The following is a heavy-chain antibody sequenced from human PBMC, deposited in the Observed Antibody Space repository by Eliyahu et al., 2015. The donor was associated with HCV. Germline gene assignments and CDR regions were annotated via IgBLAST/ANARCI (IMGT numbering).Heavy chain of an antibody. CDR3: ARGGPRITMIVVAIGWFDP. CDR2: INHSGST. J-gene: IGHJ5*02. Sequence: QVQLQQWGAGLLKPSETLSLTCAVYGXSFSGYYWSWIRQPPGKGLEWIGEINHSGSTNYNPSLKSRVTISVDTSKNQFSLKLSSVTAADTAVYYCARGGPRITMIVVAIGWFDPWGQGTLVTVSS. CDR1: GXSFSGYY. D-gene: IGHD3-22*01. V-gene: IGHV4-34*01.